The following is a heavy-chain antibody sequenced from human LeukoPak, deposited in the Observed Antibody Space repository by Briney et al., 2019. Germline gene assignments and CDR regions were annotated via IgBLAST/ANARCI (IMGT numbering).Heavy chain of an antibody. Sequence: SQTLSLTCTVSGGSISSGDYYWSWIRQPPGKGLEWIGYIYYSGSTYYNPSLKSRVTISVDTSKNQFSLKLSSVTAADTAVYYCARARYCSSTSCNAFDIWGQGTMVTVSS. V-gene: IGHV4-30-4*08. CDR1: GGSISSGDYY. CDR3: ARARYCSSTSCNAFDI. J-gene: IGHJ3*02. CDR2: IYYSGST. D-gene: IGHD2-2*01.